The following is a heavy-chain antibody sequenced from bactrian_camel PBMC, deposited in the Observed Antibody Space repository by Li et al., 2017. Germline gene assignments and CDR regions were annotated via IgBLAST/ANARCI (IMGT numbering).Heavy chain of an antibody. CDR1: GYPWC. CDR2: IDTDGST. D-gene: IGHD1*01. V-gene: IGHV3S53*01. CDR3: AADDRTGSHCRGVYSLTRGFAY. J-gene: IGHJ4*01. Sequence: VQLVESGGGSVQAGGSLTLSCAASGYPWCMGWFRQAPGKEREGVATIDTDGSTRYADSVKGRSTISKDNAKNTLYLEMNSLKPEDTAMYYCAADDRTGSHCRGVYSLTRGFAYWGQGTQVTVS.